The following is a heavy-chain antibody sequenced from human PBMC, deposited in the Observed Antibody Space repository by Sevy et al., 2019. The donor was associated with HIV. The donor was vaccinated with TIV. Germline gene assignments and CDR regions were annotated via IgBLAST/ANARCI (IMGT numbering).Heavy chain of an antibody. V-gene: IGHV3-48*02. CDR1: GFTFSSYS. J-gene: IGHJ5*02. CDR3: AREYYGSGSYEDFDP. CDR2: ISSSSSTI. D-gene: IGHD3-10*01. Sequence: QLGGSLRLSCAASGFTFSSYSMNWVRQAPGKGLEWVSYISSSSSTIYYADSVKGRFTISRDNAKNSLYLQMNSLRDEDTAVYYCAREYYGSGSYEDFDPWGQGTLVTVSS.